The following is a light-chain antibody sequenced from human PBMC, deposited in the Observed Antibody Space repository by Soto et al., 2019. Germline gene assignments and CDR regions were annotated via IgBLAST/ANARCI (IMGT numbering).Light chain of an antibody. V-gene: IGKV3-15*01. J-gene: IGKJ4*01. CDR1: QRVNSM. Sequence: EIVMTQSPATLSVSPGERATLSCRASQRVNSMLAWYQQKPGQAPRLLIYGASTRATGIPARFSGSGSGTEFTLTISSLQSEDFAVYYCQKYNEWPLTFGGGTKVDIK. CDR2: GAS. CDR3: QKYNEWPLT.